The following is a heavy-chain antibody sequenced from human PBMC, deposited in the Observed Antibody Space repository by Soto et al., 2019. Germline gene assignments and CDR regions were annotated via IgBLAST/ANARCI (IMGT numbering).Heavy chain of an antibody. Sequence: GASVKVSCKASGYTFTSYGISWVRQAPGQGFEWMGWISAYNGNTNYAQKLQGRVTMTTDTSTSTAYMELRSLRSDDTAVYYCGFWSGYFWFDPWGQGTLVTVSS. D-gene: IGHD3-3*01. V-gene: IGHV1-18*01. CDR1: GYTFTSYG. J-gene: IGHJ5*02. CDR3: GFWSGYFWFDP. CDR2: ISAYNGNT.